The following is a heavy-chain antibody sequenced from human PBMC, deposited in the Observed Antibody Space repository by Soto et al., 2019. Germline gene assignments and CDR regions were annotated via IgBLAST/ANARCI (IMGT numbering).Heavy chain of an antibody. CDR2: IRPSGGST. CDR1: GYTFTSYY. Sequence: ASVKVSCKASGYTFTSYYMHWVRQAPGQGLEWMGIIRPSGGSTTYAQKFQGRVTMTRDTSTSTVYMELSSLRSDDTAVYYCAKDSPPVDYWGQGTLVTVSS. J-gene: IGHJ4*02. V-gene: IGHV1-46*01. CDR3: AKDSPPVDY.